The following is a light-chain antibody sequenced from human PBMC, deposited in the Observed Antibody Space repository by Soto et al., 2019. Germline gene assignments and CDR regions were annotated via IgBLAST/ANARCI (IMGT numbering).Light chain of an antibody. J-gene: IGLJ2*01. CDR3: GTWDSSLSAVV. V-gene: IGLV1-51*01. CDR2: DNN. CDR1: SSNIGNNY. Sequence: QSVLTQPPSVSAAPGQKVTISCSGSSSNIGNNYVSWYQQLPGTAPKLLICDNNERPSGIPDRFSGSKSGTSATLDITGLQTADEADYYCGTWDSSLSAVVFGGGTKLTVL.